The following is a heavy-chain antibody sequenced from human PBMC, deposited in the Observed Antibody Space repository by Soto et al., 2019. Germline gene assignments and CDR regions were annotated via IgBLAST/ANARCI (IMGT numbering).Heavy chain of an antibody. Sequence: GGSLRLSCAASGFTFDDYGMSWVRQAPGKGLEWVSGINWNGGSTGYADSVKGRFTISRDNAKNSLYLQMNSLRAEDTALYHCAKNYGSGSFDAFDIWGQGTMVTVSS. CDR2: INWNGGST. CDR3: AKNYGSGSFDAFDI. J-gene: IGHJ3*02. V-gene: IGHV3-20*01. CDR1: GFTFDDYG. D-gene: IGHD3-10*01.